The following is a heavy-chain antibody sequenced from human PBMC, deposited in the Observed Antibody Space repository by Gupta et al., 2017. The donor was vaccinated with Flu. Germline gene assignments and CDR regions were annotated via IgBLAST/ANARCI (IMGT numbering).Heavy chain of an antibody. J-gene: IGHJ6*03. V-gene: IGHV3-30*18. CDR2: KANDGSHK. Sequence: QMQLVESGGGVVQSGTSLSPPCPPSRCTFSSDGSNGVRQAPGKGLEWVADKANDGSHKGNADSVRSRFTISRDKSKNTLSLEMDSLRVEDTAVYYCAKDGPWTASCPYYCYYMDVWGKGTTVTVSS. CDR3: AKDGPWTASCPYYCYYMDV. D-gene: IGHD2-2*01. CDR1: RCTFSSDG.